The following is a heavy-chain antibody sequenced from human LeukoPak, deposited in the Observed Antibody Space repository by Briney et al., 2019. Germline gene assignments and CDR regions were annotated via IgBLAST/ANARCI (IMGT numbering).Heavy chain of an antibody. CDR1: GGSLSGYY. CDR3: ARGGRDARPSY. V-gene: IGHV4-34*01. CDR2: INHSGST. J-gene: IGHJ4*02. Sequence: SETLSLTCAVYGGSLSGYYWSWIRQPPGKGLEWIGEINHSGSTNYNPSLKSRVTISVDTSKNQFSLKLSSVTAADTAVYYCARGGRDARPSYWGQGTLVTVSS. D-gene: IGHD6-6*01.